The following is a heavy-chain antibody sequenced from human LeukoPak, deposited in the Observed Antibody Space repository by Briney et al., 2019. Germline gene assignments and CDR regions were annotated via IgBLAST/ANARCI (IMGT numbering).Heavy chain of an antibody. CDR2: ISSSSSYI. D-gene: IGHD3-10*01. Sequence: GGSLRLSCAASGFTVSSNYMSWVRQAPGKGLEWVSSISSSSSYIYYADSVKGRFTISRDNAKNSLYLQMNSLRAEDTAVYYCARDDSGLWFGELSCFDYWGQGTLVTVSS. CDR3: ARDDSGLWFGELSCFDY. CDR1: GFTVSSNY. J-gene: IGHJ4*02. V-gene: IGHV3-21*01.